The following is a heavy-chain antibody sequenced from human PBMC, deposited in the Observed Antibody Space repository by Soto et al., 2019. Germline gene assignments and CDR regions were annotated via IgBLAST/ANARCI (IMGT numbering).Heavy chain of an antibody. J-gene: IGHJ4*02. CDR3: AKSYGSGSYYMVGGALDY. D-gene: IGHD3-10*01. CDR1: GFTFSSYA. Sequence: EVQLVESGGGLVQPGGSLRLSCAASGFTFSSYAMSWVRQAPGKGLEWVSGISGRGGRTNYADSVKGRYTTSRENAKKTRYMKRTSLRAEDTAVYYCAKSYGSGSYYMVGGALDYWGQGTLVTVSS. V-gene: IGHV3-23*04. CDR2: ISGRGGRT.